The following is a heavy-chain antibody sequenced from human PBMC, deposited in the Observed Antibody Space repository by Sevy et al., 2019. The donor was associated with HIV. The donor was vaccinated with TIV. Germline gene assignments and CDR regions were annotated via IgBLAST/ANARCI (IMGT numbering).Heavy chain of an antibody. V-gene: IGHV3-15*01. CDR2: IKSKTDGGST. D-gene: IGHD2-2*01. J-gene: IGHJ3*02. Sequence: GRSLRLSCAASGFTFSNAWMSWVRLAPGKGLEWVGRIKSKTDGGSTDYAAPVKGRFTISRDDSKNTLYLQMNSLKTEDTAVYYCTTDLWGDYSSTSCSKLDAFDIWGQGTMVTVSS. CDR1: GFTFSNAW. CDR3: TTDLWGDYSSTSCSKLDAFDI.